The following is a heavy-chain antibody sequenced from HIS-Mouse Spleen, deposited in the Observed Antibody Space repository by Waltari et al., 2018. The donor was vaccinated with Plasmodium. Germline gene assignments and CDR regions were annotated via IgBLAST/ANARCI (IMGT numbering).Heavy chain of an antibody. J-gene: IGHJ4*02. CDR3: ARESSSSWYFDY. D-gene: IGHD6-13*01. CDR1: GFTLSSYS. CDR2: ISSSSSYI. V-gene: IGHV3-21*01. Sequence: EVQLVESGGGLVKPGGSLRLSCAASGFTLSSYSMNWVRQAPGKGLEWVSSISSSSSYIYYADSVKGRFTISRDNAKNSLYLQMNSLRAEDTAVYYCARESSSSWYFDYWGQGTLVTVSS.